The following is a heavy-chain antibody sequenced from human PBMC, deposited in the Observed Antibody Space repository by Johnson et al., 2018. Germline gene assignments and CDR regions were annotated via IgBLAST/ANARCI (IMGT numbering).Heavy chain of an antibody. CDR2: ISGSGGST. J-gene: IGHJ6*03. CDR3: ARGELGYCSSTSCYGGHSMDV. Sequence: VQLVEAGGGLVQPGGSLRLSCAASGFTFSSYAMSWVRQAPGKGLEWVSAISGSGGSTYYADSVKGRFTISRDNSKNTLYLQMNSLRAEDTAVYYCARGELGYCSSTSCYGGHSMDVWGKGTTVTVSS. CDR1: GFTFSSYA. V-gene: IGHV3-23*04. D-gene: IGHD2-2*01.